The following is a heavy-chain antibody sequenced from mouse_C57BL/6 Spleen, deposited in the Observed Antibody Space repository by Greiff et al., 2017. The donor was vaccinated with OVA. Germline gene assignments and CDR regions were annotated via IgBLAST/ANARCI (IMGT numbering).Heavy chain of an antibody. CDR1: GYTFTSYW. CDR2: INPSNGGT. D-gene: IGHD2-4*01. Sequence: VQLQQSGTELVKPGASVKLSCKASGYTFTSYWMHWVKQRPGQGLEWIGNINPSNGGTNYNEKFKSKATLTVDKSSSTAYMQLSSLTSEDSAVYYCAPIYYDYDVYFDVWGTGTTVTVSS. J-gene: IGHJ1*03. CDR3: APIYYDYDVYFDV. V-gene: IGHV1-53*01.